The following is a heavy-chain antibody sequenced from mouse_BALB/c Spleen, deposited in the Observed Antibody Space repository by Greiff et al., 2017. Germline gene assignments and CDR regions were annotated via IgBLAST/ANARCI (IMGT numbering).Heavy chain of an antibody. V-gene: IGHV1S81*02. CDR1: GYTFTSYW. Sequence: QVQLQQPGAELVKPGASVKLSCKASGYTFTSYWMHWVKQRPGQGLEWIGEINPSNGRTNYNEKFKSKATLTVDKSSSTAYMQLSSLTSEDTAIYYCASERSYYSGRGEMDYWGQGTSVTVSS. CDR3: ASERSYYSGRGEMDY. CDR2: INPSNGRT. J-gene: IGHJ4*01. D-gene: IGHD1-1*01.